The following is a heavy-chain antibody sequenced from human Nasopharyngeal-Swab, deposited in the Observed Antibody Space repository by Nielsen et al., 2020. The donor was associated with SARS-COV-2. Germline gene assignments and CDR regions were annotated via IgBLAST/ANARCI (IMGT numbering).Heavy chain of an antibody. CDR3: TTDPSLLWFGELFYYYVMDV. CDR1: GFTFSNAW. CDR2: IKSKTDGGTT. J-gene: IGHJ6*02. D-gene: IGHD3-10*01. V-gene: IGHV3-15*01. Sequence: GESLKISCAASGFTFSNAWMSWVRQAPGKGLEWVGRIKSKTDGGTTDYAAPVKGRFTISRDDSKNTLYLQMNSLKTEDTAVYYCTTDPSLLWFGELFYYYVMDVWGQGTTVTVSS.